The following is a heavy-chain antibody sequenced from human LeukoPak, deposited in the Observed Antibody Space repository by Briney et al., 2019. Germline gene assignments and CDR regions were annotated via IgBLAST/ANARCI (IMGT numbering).Heavy chain of an antibody. CDR2: IIPIFGTA. CDR3: ASSPRGYSYGTYFDY. D-gene: IGHD5-18*01. V-gene: IGHV1-69*05. J-gene: IGHJ4*02. Sequence: GASVKVSCKASGGTFSSYAINWVRQAPGQGLEWMGGIIPIFGTANYAQKFQGRVTITTDESTSTAYMELSSLRSEDTAVYNCASSPRGYSYGTYFDYWGQGTLVTVSS. CDR1: GGTFSSYA.